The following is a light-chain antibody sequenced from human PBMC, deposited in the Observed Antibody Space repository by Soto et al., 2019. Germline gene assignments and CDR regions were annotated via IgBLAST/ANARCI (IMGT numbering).Light chain of an antibody. CDR3: QTWGTGIHYV. CDR1: SGHSSYA. CDR2: LNSDGSH. J-gene: IGLJ1*01. V-gene: IGLV4-69*01. Sequence: QTVVTQSPSASASLGASVKLTCTLSSGHSSYAIAWHQQQPEKGPRYLMKLNSDGSHSKGDGIPDRFSGSSYGAERYLTITSLQSEDEADYYCQTWGTGIHYVFGTGTKVTVL.